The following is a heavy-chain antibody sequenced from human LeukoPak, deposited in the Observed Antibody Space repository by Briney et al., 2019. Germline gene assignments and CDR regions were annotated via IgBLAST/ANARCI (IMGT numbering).Heavy chain of an antibody. D-gene: IGHD3-10*01. Sequence: ASVKVSCKASGYTFTSYGISWVRQAPGQGLEWMGWISAYNGNTNYAQKLQGRVTMTTDTSTSTAYMELRSLRSDDTAVYYCARDPGLLWFGELSSDAFDIWGQGTMVTVFS. CDR1: GYTFTSYG. CDR2: ISAYNGNT. J-gene: IGHJ3*02. CDR3: ARDPGLLWFGELSSDAFDI. V-gene: IGHV1-18*01.